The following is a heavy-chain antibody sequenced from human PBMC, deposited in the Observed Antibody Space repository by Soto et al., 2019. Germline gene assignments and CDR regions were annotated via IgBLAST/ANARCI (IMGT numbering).Heavy chain of an antibody. Sequence: SQTLSLTCAISGDSVSSNSAAWNWIRRSPSRGLEWLGRTYYRSKWYNDYAVSVKSRITINPDTSKNQFSLQLNSVTPEDTAVHYCARTRIAVAGTFGYWGQGTLVTVSS. CDR1: GDSVSSNSAA. V-gene: IGHV6-1*01. D-gene: IGHD6-19*01. CDR2: TYYRSKWYN. CDR3: ARTRIAVAGTFGY. J-gene: IGHJ4*02.